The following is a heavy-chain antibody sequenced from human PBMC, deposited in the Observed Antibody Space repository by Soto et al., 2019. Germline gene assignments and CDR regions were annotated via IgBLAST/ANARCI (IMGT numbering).Heavy chain of an antibody. J-gene: IGHJ5*02. CDR2: IYYSGST. Sequence: PSETLSLTCTVSGVSISSGDYYWGWIRQPPGKGLEWIGSIYYSGSTYYNPSLKSRVTISVDTSKNQFSLKLSSVTAADTAVYYCARDLRYCSGGSCYNWFDPWGQGTLVTVSS. CDR3: ARDLRYCSGGSCYNWFDP. D-gene: IGHD2-15*01. CDR1: GVSISSGDYY. V-gene: IGHV4-39*07.